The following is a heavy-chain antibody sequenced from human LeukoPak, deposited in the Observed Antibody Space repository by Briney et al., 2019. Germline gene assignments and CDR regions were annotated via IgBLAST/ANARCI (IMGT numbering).Heavy chain of an antibody. CDR3: AREWDIVGASLALHY. CDR2: IKQDGSEK. V-gene: IGHV3-7*01. D-gene: IGHD1-26*01. Sequence: GGSLRLSCAASGFTFSSYWMSWVRQAPGKGLEWVANIKQDGSEKYYVDSVKGRFTISRDNAKNSLYLQMNSLRAEDTAVYYCAREWDIVGASLALHYWGQGTLVTVSS. J-gene: IGHJ4*02. CDR1: GFTFSSYW.